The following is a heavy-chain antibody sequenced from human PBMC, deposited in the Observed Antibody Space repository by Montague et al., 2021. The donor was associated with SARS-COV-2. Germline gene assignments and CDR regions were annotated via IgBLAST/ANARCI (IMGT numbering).Heavy chain of an antibody. V-gene: IGHV4-39*01. J-gene: IGHJ4*02. CDR3: ERHVTFGGVVVALDY. CDR2: IFYSGTT. D-gene: IGHD3-16*02. CDR1: GASISSSENS. Sequence: SETLSLTCTVSGASISSSENSWGWIRQSPGKGLEWFGSIFYSGTTYFNPSLRSRIAISVDTSKNQFSLKVTSVTAADTAVYYCERHVTFGGVVVALDYWGQGHLVSVSS.